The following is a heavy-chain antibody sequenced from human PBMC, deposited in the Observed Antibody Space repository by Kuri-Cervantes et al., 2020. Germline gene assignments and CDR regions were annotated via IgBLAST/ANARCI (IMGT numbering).Heavy chain of an antibody. CDR1: GGSISSGDFY. Sequence: LRLSCTVSGGSISSGDFYWSWLRQAPGKGLEWIGYIYYSGRTYYNPSLESRVTISVDTSKNQFSLKLSSVTAADTAVYYCARGRAVYRYYYYYYMDVWGKGTTVTVSS. CDR3: ARGRAVYRYYYYYYMDV. J-gene: IGHJ6*03. D-gene: IGHD5/OR15-5a*01. V-gene: IGHV4-30-4*08. CDR2: IYYSGRT.